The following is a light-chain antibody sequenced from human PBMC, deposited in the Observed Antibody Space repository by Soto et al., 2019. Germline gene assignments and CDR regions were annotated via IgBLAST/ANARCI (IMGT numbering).Light chain of an antibody. V-gene: IGKV3-20*01. CDR3: QQYASSPLT. Sequence: EIVLTQSPGTLSLSPGERASLSCRASQSVAKNYLAWYQQKPGQALRLLISGASSRATGIPDRFSGSGSGTDFTLTVSRLEAEDVAVYFCQQYASSPLTCGGGTRVEIK. CDR2: GAS. CDR1: QSVAKNY. J-gene: IGKJ4*01.